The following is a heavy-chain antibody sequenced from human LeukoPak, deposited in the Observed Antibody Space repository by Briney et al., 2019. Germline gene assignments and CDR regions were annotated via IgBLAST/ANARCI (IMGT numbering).Heavy chain of an antibody. D-gene: IGHD3-9*01. Sequence: ASVKVSXKASGYTFTSYDINWVRQATGQGLEWMGWMNPNSGNTGYAQKFQGRVTMTRNTSISTAYMELSSLRSEDTAVYYCARGGRYFDWLSLWGDAFDIWGQGTVVTVSS. CDR3: ARGGRYFDWLSLWGDAFDI. V-gene: IGHV1-8*01. CDR1: GYTFTSYD. J-gene: IGHJ3*02. CDR2: MNPNSGNT.